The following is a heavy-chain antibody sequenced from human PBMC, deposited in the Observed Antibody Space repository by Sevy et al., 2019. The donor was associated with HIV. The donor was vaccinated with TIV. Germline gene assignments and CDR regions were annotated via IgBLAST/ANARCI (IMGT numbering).Heavy chain of an antibody. CDR2: ITRSSTTI. J-gene: IGHJ1*01. D-gene: IGHD4-17*01. V-gene: IGHV3-23*01. CDR1: GFTFSNYA. CDR3: ARDGLYGGNFEYFQH. Sequence: GGSLRLSCAASGFTFSNYALTWVRQAPGKGLDWVSSITRSSTTIYYADSVKGRFTVSRDNSNNTLYLHINSLRAEDTAVYYCARDGLYGGNFEYFQHWGQGTLVTVSS.